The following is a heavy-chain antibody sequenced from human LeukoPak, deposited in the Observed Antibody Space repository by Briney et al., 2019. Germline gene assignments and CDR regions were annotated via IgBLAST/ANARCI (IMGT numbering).Heavy chain of an antibody. CDR2: ISGRGGST. J-gene: IGHJ4*02. CDR1: GFILISYA. Sequence: PWGSLRLSCSAPGFILISYAMSGVRQAPGKGLEWVSAISGRGGSTYYADPLKGRVTISTDNFKNTLYLQMNSLRAEETAVYYCALFWSGYFSPFDYWGQGTLVTVSS. CDR3: ALFWSGYFSPFDY. D-gene: IGHD3-3*01. V-gene: IGHV3-23*01.